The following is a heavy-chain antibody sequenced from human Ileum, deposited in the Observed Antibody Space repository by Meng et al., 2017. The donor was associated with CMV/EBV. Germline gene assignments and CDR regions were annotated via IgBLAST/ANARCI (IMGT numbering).Heavy chain of an antibody. Sequence: DTISTTHTVSGYSYKNIYSTWPRRAAWKWLEWLWRIHYNGDTNDNPALKSRVALSIDTSKNQLSRTIYSVTPADTAVYYCARACARGVPVDLWGQGTLVTVSS. CDR3: ARACARGVPVDL. D-gene: IGHD3-10*01. CDR2: IHYNGDT. V-gene: IGHV4-4*07. J-gene: IGHJ4*02. CDR1: GYSYKNIY.